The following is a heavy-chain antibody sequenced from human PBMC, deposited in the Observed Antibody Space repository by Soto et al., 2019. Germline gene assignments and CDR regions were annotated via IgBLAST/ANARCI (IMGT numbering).Heavy chain of an antibody. CDR2: IYYSGST. CDR1: GGSISSSSYY. D-gene: IGHD3-22*01. Sequence: SETLSLTCTVSGGSISSSSYYWGWIRQPPGKGLEWIGSIYYSGSTYYNPSLKSRVTISVDTSKNQFSLKLSSVTAADTAVYYCARHVGDSSGYYYLLVEAWFDPWGQGTLVTVSS. V-gene: IGHV4-39*01. J-gene: IGHJ5*02. CDR3: ARHVGDSSGYYYLLVEAWFDP.